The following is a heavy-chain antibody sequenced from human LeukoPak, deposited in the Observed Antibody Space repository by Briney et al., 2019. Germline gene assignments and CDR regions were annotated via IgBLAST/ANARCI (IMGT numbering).Heavy chain of an antibody. V-gene: IGHV1-69*05. Sequence: GSSVKVSCKASGGTFSSYAISWVRQAPGQGLEWMGRIIPIFGTANYAQKFQGRVTITTDESTSTAYMELSRLRSEATAVYYCAIPGDYGYYYMDVWGKGTTVTVSS. D-gene: IGHD4-17*01. CDR2: IIPIFGTA. CDR3: AIPGDYGYYYMDV. CDR1: GGTFSSYA. J-gene: IGHJ6*03.